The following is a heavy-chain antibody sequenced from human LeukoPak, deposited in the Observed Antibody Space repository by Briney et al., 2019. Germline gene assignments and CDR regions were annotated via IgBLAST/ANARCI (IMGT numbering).Heavy chain of an antibody. CDR3: AKDYTAMVRGPDY. CDR1: GFTFSSHD. CDR2: IGTAGDT. D-gene: IGHD5-18*01. V-gene: IGHV3-13*01. J-gene: IGHJ4*02. Sequence: GGSLRLSCAAAGFTFSSHDMDWVRHGAGKGLEWVSGIGTAGDTYYPGSVKGRFTISRENAKHSLYLQMNSLRARDTAVYYCAKDYTAMVRGPDYWGQGTLVTVSS.